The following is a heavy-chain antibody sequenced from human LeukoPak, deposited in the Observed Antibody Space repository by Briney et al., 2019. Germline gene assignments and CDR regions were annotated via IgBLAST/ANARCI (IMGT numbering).Heavy chain of an antibody. CDR3: ARVYYDFWSGYSGRDYYFDY. D-gene: IGHD3-3*01. J-gene: IGHJ4*02. V-gene: IGHV1-18*01. CDR2: ISAYNGNT. Sequence: ASVKVSCKASGYTFTSYGINWVRQAPGQGLEWMGWISAYNGNTNYAQKLQGRVTMTTDTSTSTAYMDLRSLRSDDTAVYYCARVYYDFWSGYSGRDYYFDYWGQGTLVTVSS. CDR1: GYTFTSYG.